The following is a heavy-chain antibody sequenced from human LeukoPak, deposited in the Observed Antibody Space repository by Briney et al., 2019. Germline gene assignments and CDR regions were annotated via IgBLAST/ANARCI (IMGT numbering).Heavy chain of an antibody. J-gene: IGHJ1*01. Sequence: PSETLSLTCTVSGCSISSCDYYWSWIPQPPGKGLEWIMYIYYSGSNYYNPFLKSRVTISVDTSKNQFSLKLSSVTAADTAVYYCARGQSGSYYSAEYFQHWGQGTLVTVSS. CDR1: GCSISSCDYY. V-gene: IGHV4-30-4*01. CDR2: IYYSGSN. CDR3: ARGQSGSYYSAEYFQH. D-gene: IGHD1-26*01.